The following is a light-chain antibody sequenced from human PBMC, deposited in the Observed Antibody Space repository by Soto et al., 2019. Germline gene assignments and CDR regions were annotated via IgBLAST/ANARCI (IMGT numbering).Light chain of an antibody. CDR1: SSDVGSYNL. CDR2: EVS. CDR3: CTYAGGSTYV. Sequence: QSALTQPASVSGSPVQSITISCTGTSSDVGSYNLVSWYQEHPGKAPKLMIFEVSKRPSGVSNRFSGSKSGNTASLTISGLQAEDEADYYCCTYAGGSTYVFGTGTKVTVL. J-gene: IGLJ1*01. V-gene: IGLV2-23*02.